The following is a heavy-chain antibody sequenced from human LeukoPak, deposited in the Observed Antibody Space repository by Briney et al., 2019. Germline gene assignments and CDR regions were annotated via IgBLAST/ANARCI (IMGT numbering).Heavy chain of an antibody. CDR3: ARHRDGYNPDY. V-gene: IGHV3-53*01. Sequence: PGGSLRLSCAASGFTVSSNYMSWVRQAPGKGLEWVSVSYSGGSTYYADSVKGRFTISRDNSKNTLYLQMNSLRAEDTAVYYCARHRDGYNPDYWGQGTLVTVSS. D-gene: IGHD5-24*01. J-gene: IGHJ4*02. CDR2: SYSGGST. CDR1: GFTVSSNY.